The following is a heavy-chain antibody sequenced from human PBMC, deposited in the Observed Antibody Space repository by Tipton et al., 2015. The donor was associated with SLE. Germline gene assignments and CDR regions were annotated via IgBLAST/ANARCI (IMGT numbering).Heavy chain of an antibody. CDR1: GGSISSYY. CDR3: ARSSRDAFDI. V-gene: IGHV4-4*07. CDR2: IYTSGST. J-gene: IGHJ3*02. D-gene: IGHD3-10*01. Sequence: LRLSCTVSGGSISSYYWSWIRQPAGKGLEWIGRIYTSGSTNYNPSLKSRVTMSVGTSKNQFSLKLSSVTAADTAVYYCARSSRDAFDIWGQGTMVTVSS.